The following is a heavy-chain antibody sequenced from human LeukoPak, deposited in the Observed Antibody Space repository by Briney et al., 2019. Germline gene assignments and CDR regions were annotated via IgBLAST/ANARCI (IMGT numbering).Heavy chain of an antibody. D-gene: IGHD6-25*01. V-gene: IGHV3-21*01. CDR3: ARIVAAAPYGMDV. CDR2: ISSRSNYI. J-gene: IGHJ6*02. CDR1: GFTFSSYS. Sequence: PGESLRLSCVASGFTFSSYSMNWVRQAPGKGLEWVSAISSRSNYIYYADSVKGRFTISRDNAKNSLYVQMNSLRAEDTAVYYCARIVAAAPYGMDVWGQGTTVTVS.